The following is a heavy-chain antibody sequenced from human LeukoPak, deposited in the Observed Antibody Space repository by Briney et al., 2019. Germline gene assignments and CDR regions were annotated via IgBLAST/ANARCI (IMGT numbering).Heavy chain of an antibody. J-gene: IGHJ4*02. CDR1: GFNFQRYG. D-gene: IGHD2-21*01. CDR3: AKVADVYSVYYFDS. V-gene: IGHV3-23*01. CDR2: TSGSADST. Sequence: GGSLRLSRVASGFNFQRYGMGWVRQAPGKGLEWVSATSGSADSTHYADSVRGRFTISRDNSKNILYLQMNILRAEDTALYYCAKVADVYSVYYFDSWGPGTLVTVSS.